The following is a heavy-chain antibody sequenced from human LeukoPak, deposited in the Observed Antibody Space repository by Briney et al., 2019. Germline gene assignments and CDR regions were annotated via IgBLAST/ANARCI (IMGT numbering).Heavy chain of an antibody. J-gene: IGHJ4*02. V-gene: IGHV1-8*01. CDR1: GYTFTSYD. CDR2: MNPNSGNT. D-gene: IGHD2-2*01. Sequence: ASVKVSCKASGYTFTSYDINWVRQATGQGLEWMGWMNPNSGNTGYAQKFQGRVTVTRNTSISTAYMELSSLRSEDTAVYYCARGYCSSTSCSDDYWGQGTLVTVSS. CDR3: ARGYCSSTSCSDDY.